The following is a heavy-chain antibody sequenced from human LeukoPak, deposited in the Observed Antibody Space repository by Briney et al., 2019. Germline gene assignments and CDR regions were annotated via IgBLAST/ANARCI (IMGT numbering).Heavy chain of an antibody. CDR3: ARGPGPLGY. CDR1: GGTFSGYY. D-gene: IGHD3-16*01. Sequence: SETLSLTCAVYGGTFSGYYWSWIRQPPGKGLEWIGEINHSGSTNYNPSLKSRVTISVDTSKNQFSLKLSSVTAADTAVYYCARGPGPLGYWGQGTLVTVSS. J-gene: IGHJ4*02. V-gene: IGHV4-34*01. CDR2: INHSGST.